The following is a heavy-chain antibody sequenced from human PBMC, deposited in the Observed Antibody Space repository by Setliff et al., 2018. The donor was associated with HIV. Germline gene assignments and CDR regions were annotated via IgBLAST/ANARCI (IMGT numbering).Heavy chain of an antibody. CDR1: GDSISSSRSF. CDR3: ARLLGRTVVVINAGFDY. Sequence: SETLSLTCTVSGDSISSSRSFWGWIRQSPGKGLEWIGSIYFSGRAFYSPSLESRVSISVDTSKNQSSLRLTSVTAADTAVYYCARLLGRTVVVINAGFDYWGQGTLVTVSS. D-gene: IGHD2-15*01. CDR2: IYFSGRA. V-gene: IGHV4-39*07. J-gene: IGHJ4*02.